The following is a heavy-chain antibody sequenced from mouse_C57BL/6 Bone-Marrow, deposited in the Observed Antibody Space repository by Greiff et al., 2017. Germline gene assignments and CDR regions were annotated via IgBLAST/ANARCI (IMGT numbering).Heavy chain of an antibody. CDR1: GFNIKDYY. D-gene: IGHD1-1*01. V-gene: IGHV14-2*01. Sequence: VQLQQSGAELVKPGASVKLSCTASGFNIKDYYIHWVKQRTEQGLAWIGRIDPEDGETKYAPKFPGKAPITADTSSNTAYLQLSSLTSEDTAVYYCARTHYYGSPWFAYWGQGTLVTVSA. CDR2: IDPEDGET. J-gene: IGHJ3*01. CDR3: ARTHYYGSPWFAY.